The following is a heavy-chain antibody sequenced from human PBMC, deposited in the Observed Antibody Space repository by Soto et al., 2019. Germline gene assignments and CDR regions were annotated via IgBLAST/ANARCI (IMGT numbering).Heavy chain of an antibody. D-gene: IGHD3-9*01. CDR2: IIPILGIA. CDR3: ASFRYFDWEDAFDI. Sequence: QVQLVQSGAEVKKPGSSVKVSCKASGGTFSSYTISWVRQAPGQGLEWMGRIIPILGIANYAQKFQGRVTITADKSTSTAYTELCTVRSEDTAVYYCASFRYFDWEDAFDIWGQGTMVTVSS. V-gene: IGHV1-69*02. CDR1: GGTFSSYT. J-gene: IGHJ3*02.